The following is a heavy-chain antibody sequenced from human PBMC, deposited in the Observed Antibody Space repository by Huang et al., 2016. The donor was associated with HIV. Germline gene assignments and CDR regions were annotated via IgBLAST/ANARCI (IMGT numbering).Heavy chain of an antibody. J-gene: IGHJ6*02. CDR3: ATDARAYYYGSGTNGMDV. D-gene: IGHD3-10*01. Sequence: QVHLVQSRGELKKPGASVRVSCKTSGYTFNNYGIGWVRQAPGQGLEWMGWISADSGNPKYAQKFQGRLTLTTDTSPRTVYMDLRSLRSDDTAVYYCATDARAYYYGSGTNGMDVWGQGTTVIVSS. V-gene: IGHV1-18*04. CDR1: GYTFNNYG. CDR2: ISADSGNP.